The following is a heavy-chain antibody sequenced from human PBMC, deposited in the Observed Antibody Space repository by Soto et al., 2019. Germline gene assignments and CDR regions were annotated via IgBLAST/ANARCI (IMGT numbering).Heavy chain of an antibody. J-gene: IGHJ5*02. CDR1: GLTFSNYW. D-gene: IGHD3-16*01. CDR2: INPDGSDK. V-gene: IGHV3-7*03. Sequence: GGSLRLSCAASGLTFSNYWMNWVRQAPGKGLEWVAKINPDGSDKHYIDSVKGRFTISRDNAQNSVSLQMNSLRAEDTAVYFCLGGSNYDTPWGQGTLVTVSS. CDR3: LGGSNYDTP.